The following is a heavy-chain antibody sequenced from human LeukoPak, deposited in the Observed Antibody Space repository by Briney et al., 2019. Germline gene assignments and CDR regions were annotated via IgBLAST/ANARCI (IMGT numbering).Heavy chain of an antibody. V-gene: IGHV4-34*01. CDR2: INHSGIT. Sequence: PSETLSLTCAVYGESFSGYYWSWIRQPPGKGLKWIGEINHSGITNYNPSLKSRVTISLDTSRSQFSLMLSSVTAADTAVYYCARGKYDSGGYYLDHWGQGTLVTVSS. J-gene: IGHJ4*02. CDR3: ARGKYDSGGYYLDH. CDR1: GESFSGYY. D-gene: IGHD3-22*01.